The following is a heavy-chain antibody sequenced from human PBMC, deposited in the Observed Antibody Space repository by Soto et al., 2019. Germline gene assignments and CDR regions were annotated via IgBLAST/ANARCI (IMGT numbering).Heavy chain of an antibody. CDR2: IIPIFGTA. CDR3: AGGGRDSGHFDY. V-gene: IGHV1-69*01. Sequence: QVQLVQSGAEVKKPGSSVKVSCKASGGTFSSYAISWVRQAPGQGLEWMGGIIPIFGTANYAQTFQGRVKITADQYTSKANTELSSLRSEDTAVYYYAGGGRDSGHFDYWGQGTLVTVST. D-gene: IGHD2-15*01. J-gene: IGHJ4*02. CDR1: GGTFSSYA.